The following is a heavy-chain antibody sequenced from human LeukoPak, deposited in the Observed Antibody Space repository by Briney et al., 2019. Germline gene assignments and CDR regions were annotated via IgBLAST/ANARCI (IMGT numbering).Heavy chain of an antibody. J-gene: IGHJ5*02. CDR3: ARHSWSEKNYFDP. D-gene: IGHD3-3*02. CDR1: GDSISNDNAA. Sequence: SQTLSLTCAISGDSISNDNAAWVWIRQSPSRGLEWLGRSFYTSKWYNDYAVSVRSRLTISTDTSKNQFSLHLSSGTPEDTAVYYCARHSWSEKNYFDPWGQGTLVTVSS. CDR2: SFYTSKWYN. V-gene: IGHV6-1*01.